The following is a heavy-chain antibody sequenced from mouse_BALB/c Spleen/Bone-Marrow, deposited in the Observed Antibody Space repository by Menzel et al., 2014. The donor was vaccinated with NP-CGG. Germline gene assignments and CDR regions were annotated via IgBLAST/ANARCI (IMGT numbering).Heavy chain of an antibody. CDR1: GYSITSGYS. V-gene: IGHV3-1*02. Sequence: EVQLQQSGPDLVEPSQSLSLTCTVTGYSITSGYSWHWIRQFPGNKLEWMGYIHYSGSTNYNPPLKSRISITRDTSKNQFFLQLNSVTTEDTATYYCARRGYDGYYYYAMDYWGQGTSVTVSS. CDR3: ARRGYDGYYYYAMDY. J-gene: IGHJ4*01. CDR2: IHYSGST. D-gene: IGHD2-3*01.